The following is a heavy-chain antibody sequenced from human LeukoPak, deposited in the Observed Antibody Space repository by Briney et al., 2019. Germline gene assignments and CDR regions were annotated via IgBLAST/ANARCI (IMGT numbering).Heavy chain of an antibody. J-gene: IGHJ4*02. Sequence: PGGSLRLSCAASGFTFSSYSMNWVRQAPGKGLEWVSSISSSSRYIYYADSVKGRFTISRDNAKNSLYLQMNSLRAEDTAVYYCARDPAYCSSPSCSQTPDYWGQGTLVTVSS. CDR3: ARDPAYCSSPSCSQTPDY. CDR1: GFTFSSYS. CDR2: ISSSSRYI. D-gene: IGHD2-2*01. V-gene: IGHV3-21*01.